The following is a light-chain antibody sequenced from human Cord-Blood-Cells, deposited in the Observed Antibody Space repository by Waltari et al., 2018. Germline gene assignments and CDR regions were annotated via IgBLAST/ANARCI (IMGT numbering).Light chain of an antibody. CDR3: SSYAGSNNVV. Sequence: QSALTQPPSASGSPGQSVPISCTGTSSDVGGYNNVSWYQQHPGKAPKLMIYEVSKRPSGVPDRFSGSKSGNTASLTVSGLQAEDEADYYCSSYAGSNNVVFGGGTKLTVL. V-gene: IGLV2-8*01. CDR1: SSDVGGYNN. J-gene: IGLJ2*01. CDR2: EVS.